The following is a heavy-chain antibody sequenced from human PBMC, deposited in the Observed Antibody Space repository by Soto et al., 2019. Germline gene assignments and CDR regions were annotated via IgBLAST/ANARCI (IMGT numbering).Heavy chain of an antibody. V-gene: IGHV4-34*01. CDR1: GGSFSGYY. CDR2: INHSGST. J-gene: IGHJ3*02. Sequence: PSETLSLTCAVYGGSFSGYYWSWIRQPPGKGLEWIGEINHSGSTNYNPSLKSRVTISVDTSKNQFSLKLSSVTAADTAVYYCAREIYGDYDDAFDIWGQGTMVTVSS. CDR3: AREIYGDYDDAFDI. D-gene: IGHD4-17*01.